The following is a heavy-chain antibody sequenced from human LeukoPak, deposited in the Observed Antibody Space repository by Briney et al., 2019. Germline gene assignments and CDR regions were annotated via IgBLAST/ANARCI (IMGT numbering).Heavy chain of an antibody. CDR1: GYSFTSYW. J-gene: IGHJ5*02. CDR2: IYPGDSDT. Sequence: GESLKISCKGSGYSFTSYWIGWVRQMPGKGLEWMGIIYPGDSDTRYSPSFQGQVTISADKSISTAYLQWSSLKASDTAMYYCARASELYYYDTRNWFDPWGQGTLVTVSS. V-gene: IGHV5-51*01. CDR3: ARASELYYYDTRNWFDP. D-gene: IGHD3-22*01.